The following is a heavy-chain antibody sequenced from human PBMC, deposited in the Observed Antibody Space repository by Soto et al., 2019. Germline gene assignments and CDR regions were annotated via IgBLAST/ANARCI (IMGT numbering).Heavy chain of an antibody. D-gene: IGHD2-21*01. Sequence: EVQLLESGGGLVQPGGSLRLSCAASGFIFSDYAMTWVRQAPGKGLEWVSSISGGAISTYYADSVKGRFTVSRDNSKNTLYLQMSSLRAEDTAIYYCAKEARAYCGTAVDNWGQGTLVTVSS. J-gene: IGHJ4*02. CDR2: ISGGAIST. V-gene: IGHV3-23*01. CDR3: AKEARAYCGTAVDN. CDR1: GFIFSDYA.